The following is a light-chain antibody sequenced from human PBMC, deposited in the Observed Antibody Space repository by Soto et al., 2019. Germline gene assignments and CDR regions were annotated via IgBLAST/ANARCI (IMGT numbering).Light chain of an antibody. Sequence: EKVVSLAXATVYVSSGEXXXXXXXGSQSVRNKLARWRHKXRQAAVVLVYSASXRATGVAARFSGSGSGTEFTLTISSLQSEDFTVYHCQQYDEWLKTSGDRTKADIK. CDR3: QQYDEWLKT. CDR2: SAS. J-gene: IGKJ1*01. CDR1: QSVRNK. V-gene: IGKV3-15*01.